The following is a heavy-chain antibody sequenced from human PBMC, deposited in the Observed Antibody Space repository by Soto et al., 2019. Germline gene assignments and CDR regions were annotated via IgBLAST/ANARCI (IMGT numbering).Heavy chain of an antibody. CDR3: GKVPLSLRFYDY. CDR1: GFTFSNYA. D-gene: IGHD4-17*01. J-gene: IGHJ4*02. V-gene: IGHV3-23*01. CDR2: ITGSAGNT. Sequence: EVQLLESGGGLVQPGGSLRLSCAASGFTFSNYAMHWVRQAPGKGLEWVSGITGSAGNTYYADSVKGRFTISRDNSKNTLYLQTNSLRADDTAIYYCGKVPLSLRFYDYWGQGTLVTVSS.